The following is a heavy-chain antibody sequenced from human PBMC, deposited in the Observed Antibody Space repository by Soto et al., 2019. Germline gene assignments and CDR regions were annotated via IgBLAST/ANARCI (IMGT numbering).Heavy chain of an antibody. V-gene: IGHV3-23*01. CDR1: GFTFSSYA. Sequence: GGSLRLSCAASGFTFSSYAMSWVRQAPGKGLEWVSAISGNGGSTYYADSVKGRFTISRDNSKNTLYLQMNSLRAEDTAVYYCARGSSTSWQTSAFDIWGQGTMVTVSS. CDR3: ARGSSTSWQTSAFDI. CDR2: ISGNGGST. J-gene: IGHJ3*02. D-gene: IGHD2-2*01.